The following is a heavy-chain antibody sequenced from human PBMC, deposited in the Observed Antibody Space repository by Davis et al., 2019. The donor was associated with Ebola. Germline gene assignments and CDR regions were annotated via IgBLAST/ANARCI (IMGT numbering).Heavy chain of an antibody. V-gene: IGHV1-8*01. D-gene: IGHD1-1*01. J-gene: IGHJ4*02. CDR1: GYTFTSFD. CDR3: ARGRGPWNPGSAY. CDR2: MNPNSGNT. Sequence: ASVKVSCKASGYTFTSFDINWVRQAPGQGLEWLAWMNPNSGNTGYARKFQGRVTMTRNTSISTAYMELSSLRSEDTAVYYCARGRGPWNPGSAYRGQGTLVTVSS.